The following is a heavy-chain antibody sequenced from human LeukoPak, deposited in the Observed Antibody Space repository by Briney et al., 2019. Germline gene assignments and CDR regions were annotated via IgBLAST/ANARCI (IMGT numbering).Heavy chain of an antibody. J-gene: IGHJ4*02. V-gene: IGHV3-7*01. Sequence: GGSLRLSYVASGFTFSNYWMTWFRQTPGKGREWVGNINQDGSEKYYLDSVRGRFTIPRDNAKNSLYLQMNSLRVEDTAIYYCARDYVWGSSESDYWGQGTLVTVSS. CDR2: INQDGSEK. CDR1: GFTFSNYW. CDR3: ARDYVWGSSESDY. D-gene: IGHD7-27*01.